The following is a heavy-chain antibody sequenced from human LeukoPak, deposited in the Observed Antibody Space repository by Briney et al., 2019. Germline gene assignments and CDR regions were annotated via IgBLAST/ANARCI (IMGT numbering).Heavy chain of an antibody. D-gene: IGHD3-16*02. V-gene: IGHV3-48*03. CDR3: ARDRTPYDYVWGSYRPNYFDY. Sequence: GGSLRLSCAASGFTFSSYEMNWVRQAPGKGLEWVSYISSSGSTIYYADSVKGRFTISRDNAKNSLYLQMNSLRAEDTAVYYCARDRTPYDYVWGSYRPNYFDYWGQGTLVTVSS. CDR1: GFTFSSYE. CDR2: ISSSGSTI. J-gene: IGHJ4*02.